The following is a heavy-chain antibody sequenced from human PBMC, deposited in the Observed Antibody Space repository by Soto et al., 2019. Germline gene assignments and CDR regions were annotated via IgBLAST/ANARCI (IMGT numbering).Heavy chain of an antibody. CDR3: ARMGPRAARPSY. J-gene: IGHJ4*02. Sequence: PGGYLRISCAASGFTFSDYDMSWIRQSPGKGLEWVSFVSSSGTTMYFADSVKGRFTISRDNAKNSLYLQMNSLRDEDTAVYYCARMGPRAARPSYWGQGTLVTVSS. D-gene: IGHD6-6*01. CDR2: VSSSGTTM. CDR1: GFTFSDYD. V-gene: IGHV3-11*01.